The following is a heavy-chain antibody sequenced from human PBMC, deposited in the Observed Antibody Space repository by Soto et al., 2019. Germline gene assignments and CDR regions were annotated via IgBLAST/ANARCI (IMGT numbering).Heavy chain of an antibody. V-gene: IGHV4-59*08. CDR2: IYYSGST. J-gene: IGHJ6*03. D-gene: IGHD5-18*01. Sequence: PSETLSLTCTVSGGSISSYYWSWIRQPPGKGLEWIGYIYYSGSTNYNPSLKSRVTISVDTSKNQSSLKLSSVTAADTAVYYCARFGGGDTAMTGYYYYYMDVWGKGTTVTVSS. CDR3: ARFGGGDTAMTGYYYYYMDV. CDR1: GGSISSYY.